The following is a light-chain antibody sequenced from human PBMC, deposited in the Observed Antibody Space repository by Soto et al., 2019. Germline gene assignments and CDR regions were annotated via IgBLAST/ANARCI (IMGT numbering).Light chain of an antibody. CDR3: KQYNTFWK. CDR2: RAS. V-gene: IGKV1-5*03. CDR1: QSITNW. Sequence: DIQMTHSPSTLSASVGYRVTITCRSRQSITNWLALYQQKPGKAPKLLIYRASSLASGFPSRFSGSGSVTEITLTIIRLQPDDFATYYCKQYNTFWKFGQGTKVDIK. J-gene: IGKJ1*01.